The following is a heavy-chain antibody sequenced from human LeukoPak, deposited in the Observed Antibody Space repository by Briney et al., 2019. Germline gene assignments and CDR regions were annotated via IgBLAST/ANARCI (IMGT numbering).Heavy chain of an antibody. J-gene: IGHJ4*02. CDR3: ARDRHRRHYYGSSLHPPLDY. CDR1: GYTVTSNG. V-gene: IGHV1-18*01. CDR2: FSGYNGHT. Sequence: GASVKLSCKASGYTVTSNGISWLRQSPGQRLEWMVWFSGYNGHTNYAQKLQGRVTITTDTSTSTAYMDLSSLRSDDTAVYYCARDRHRRHYYGSSLHPPLDYWGQGTLVTVSS. D-gene: IGHD3-22*01.